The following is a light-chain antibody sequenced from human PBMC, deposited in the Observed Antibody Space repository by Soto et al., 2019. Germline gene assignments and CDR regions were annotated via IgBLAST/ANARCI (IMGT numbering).Light chain of an antibody. CDR2: DAS. CDR3: QQYNSYSRT. CDR1: QSISSW. V-gene: IGKV1-5*01. J-gene: IGKJ1*01. Sequence: IPMTQSPSTLSSSVGDRVTLTCRASQSISSWLAWYQQKPGKAPKLLIYDASSLESGVPSRFSGSGSGTEFTLTISSLQPDDFATYYCQQYNSYSRTFGQGTKVDI.